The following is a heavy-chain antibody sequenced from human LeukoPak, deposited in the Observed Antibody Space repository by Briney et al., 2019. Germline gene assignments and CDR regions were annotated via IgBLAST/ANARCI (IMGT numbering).Heavy chain of an antibody. J-gene: IGHJ4*02. CDR1: GFTFSSYS. CDR3: ARDYGYGFDY. D-gene: IGHD5-18*01. Sequence: GGSLRLSCAVSGFTFSSYSMNWVRQAPGEGLEWISYIGKSSSSISYADSVKGRFTISTDNAKSSLYLQMNSLGAEDAAVYYCARDYGYGFDYWGQGTLVTVSS. V-gene: IGHV3-48*01. CDR2: IGKSSSSI.